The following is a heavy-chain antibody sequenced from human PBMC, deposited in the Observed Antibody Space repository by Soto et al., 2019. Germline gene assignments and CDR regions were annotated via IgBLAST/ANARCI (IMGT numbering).Heavy chain of an antibody. Sequence: GESLKISCKGSGYSFTSYWIGWVRQVPGKGLEWMGIIYPGDSDTRYSPSFQGQVTISADKSISTAYLQWSSLKASDTAMYYCARSEVATIMNYYYYGMDVWGQGTTVTVS. CDR3: ARSEVATIMNYYYYGMDV. D-gene: IGHD5-12*01. V-gene: IGHV5-51*01. CDR2: IYPGDSDT. CDR1: GYSFTSYW. J-gene: IGHJ6*02.